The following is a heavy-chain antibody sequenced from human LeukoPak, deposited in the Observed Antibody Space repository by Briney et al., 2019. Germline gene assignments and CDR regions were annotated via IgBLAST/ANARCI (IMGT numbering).Heavy chain of an antibody. D-gene: IGHD3-22*01. V-gene: IGHV3-30*02. CDR1: GFTFSTYG. J-gene: IGHJ4*02. Sequence: GGSLRLSCAASGFTFSTYGMHWVRQAPGKGLEWVAFIRYDGSNKYYTDSVKGRFTISRDNSKNTLYLQMNSLRAADTAVYYCAKDPTHYRVWDDYDSTVLSYWGQGTLVTVSS. CDR3: AKDPTHYRVWDDYDSTVLSY. CDR2: IRYDGSNK.